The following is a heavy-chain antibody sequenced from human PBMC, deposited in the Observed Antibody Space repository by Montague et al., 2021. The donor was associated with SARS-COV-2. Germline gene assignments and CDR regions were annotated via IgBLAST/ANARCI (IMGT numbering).Heavy chain of an antibody. CDR3: ARGQVTVFGVLIMLPAAGPLDS. V-gene: IGHV4-34*01. CDR2: VDHRGSS. Sequence: SETLSLTCAVYGGSFSDYYWTWIRQAPGKGLEWIGEVDHRGSSSYNPSLQSRLTISVDRSKNQCSLRLTSVTAADTAVYYCARGQVTVFGVLIMLPAAGPLDSWGLGTKVTVSS. CDR1: GGSFSDYY. J-gene: IGHJ3*02. D-gene: IGHD3-3*01.